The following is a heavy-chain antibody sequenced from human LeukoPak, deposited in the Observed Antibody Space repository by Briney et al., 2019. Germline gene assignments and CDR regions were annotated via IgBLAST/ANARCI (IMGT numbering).Heavy chain of an antibody. CDR3: ARSSNYYDSSGYYC. D-gene: IGHD3-22*01. CDR2: INAESGET. Sequence: GASVKVSCKASGYTFSGHYMHWIRQAPGQGLEWMGWINAESGETKYAQKFQGRVTMTRDTSISTAYMELRGLRFDDTAIYYCARSSNYYDSSGYYCWGQGTLVTVSS. J-gene: IGHJ4*02. CDR1: GYTFSGHY. V-gene: IGHV1-2*02.